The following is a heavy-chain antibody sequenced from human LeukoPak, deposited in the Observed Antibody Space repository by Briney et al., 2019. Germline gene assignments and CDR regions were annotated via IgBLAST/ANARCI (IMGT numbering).Heavy chain of an antibody. V-gene: IGHV3-9*01. Sequence: PGGSLRLSRAASGFTFDDYAMHWVRQAPGKGLEWVSGISWNSGSIGYADSVKGRFTISRDNAKNSLYLQMNSLRAEDTALYYCAKDIGVSAAGNGYFDLWGRGTLVTVSS. J-gene: IGHJ2*01. CDR1: GFTFDDYA. D-gene: IGHD6-13*01. CDR2: ISWNSGSI. CDR3: AKDIGVSAAGNGYFDL.